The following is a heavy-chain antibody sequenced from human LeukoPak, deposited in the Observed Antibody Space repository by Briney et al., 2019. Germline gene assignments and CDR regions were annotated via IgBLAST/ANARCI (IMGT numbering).Heavy chain of an antibody. Sequence: GGSLRLSCAASGFTFSSYAMHWVRQAPGKGLEWVSAISGSGGSTYYADSVKGRFTISRDNSKNTLYLQMNSLRAEDTAVYYCAKDRPTVVTRRHYFDYWGQGILVTVSS. V-gene: IGHV3-23*01. J-gene: IGHJ4*02. D-gene: IGHD4-23*01. CDR1: GFTFSSYA. CDR2: ISGSGGST. CDR3: AKDRPTVVTRRHYFDY.